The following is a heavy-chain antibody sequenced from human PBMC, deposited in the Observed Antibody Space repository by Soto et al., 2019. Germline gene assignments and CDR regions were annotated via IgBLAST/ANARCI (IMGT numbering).Heavy chain of an antibody. Sequence: PGGSLRLSCAASGFTFSSYAMSWVRQAPGKGLEWVSAISGSGGSTYYADSVKGRFTISRDNSKNTLYLQMNSLRAEDTAVYYCAKAWRYDYVWGSYRNWFDPWGQGTLVTVSS. CDR2: ISGSGGST. CDR1: GFTFSSYA. V-gene: IGHV3-23*01. CDR3: AKAWRYDYVWGSYRNWFDP. J-gene: IGHJ5*02. D-gene: IGHD3-16*02.